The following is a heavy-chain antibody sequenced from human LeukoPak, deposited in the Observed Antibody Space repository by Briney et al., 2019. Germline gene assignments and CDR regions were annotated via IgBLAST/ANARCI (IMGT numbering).Heavy chain of an antibody. D-gene: IGHD3-22*01. Sequence: GGSLRLSCAASGFTFDKYNMNWVRQAPGKGLEWISYISLSGSPIYYADSVRGRFTISRDNAKNSLYLQMNSLRAEDTAVYYCARRESGLGGYFGYWGQGTLVTVSS. J-gene: IGHJ4*02. CDR3: ARRESGLGGYFGY. CDR2: ISLSGSPI. CDR1: GFTFDKYN. V-gene: IGHV3-48*04.